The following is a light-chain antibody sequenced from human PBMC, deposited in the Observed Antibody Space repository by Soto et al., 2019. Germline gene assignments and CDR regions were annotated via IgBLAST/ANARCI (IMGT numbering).Light chain of an antibody. V-gene: IGKV3-15*01. CDR3: QQYDDWPLT. J-gene: IGKJ3*01. Sequence: VLTQSPATLSVSPGEGATLSCRASQSVGSSLAWYQQKPGQAPRLLMFDSSTRATGVPAKFSGSESGTEFALTISSLQSEDFAIFFCQQYDDWPLTFGPGTRVDI. CDR1: QSVGSS. CDR2: DSS.